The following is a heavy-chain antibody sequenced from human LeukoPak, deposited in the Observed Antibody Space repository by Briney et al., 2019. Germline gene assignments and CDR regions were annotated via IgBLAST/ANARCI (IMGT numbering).Heavy chain of an antibody. CDR2: IYYSGST. CDR1: GGSNSSYY. J-gene: IGHJ3*02. V-gene: IGHV4-59*08. CDR3: ARSYYDSSGWGAFDI. Sequence: SETLSLTCTVSGGSNSSYYWSWIRQPPGKGLEWIGYIYYSGSTNYNPSLKSRVTISVDTSKNQFSLKLSSVTAADTAVYYCARSYYDSSGWGAFDIWGQGTMVTVSS. D-gene: IGHD3-22*01.